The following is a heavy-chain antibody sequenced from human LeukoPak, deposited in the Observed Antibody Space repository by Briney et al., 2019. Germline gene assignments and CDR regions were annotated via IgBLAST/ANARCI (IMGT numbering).Heavy chain of an antibody. D-gene: IGHD1-26*01. CDR3: ARAGGADEGGAAFDI. Sequence: SVKVSCKASGGTFSSYAISWVRQAPGQGLEWMGGIIPIFGTANYAQKFQGGVTITTDESTSTAYMEPSSLRSEDTAVYYCARAGGADEGGAAFDIWGQGTMVTVSS. J-gene: IGHJ3*02. CDR2: IIPIFGTA. CDR1: GGTFSSYA. V-gene: IGHV1-69*05.